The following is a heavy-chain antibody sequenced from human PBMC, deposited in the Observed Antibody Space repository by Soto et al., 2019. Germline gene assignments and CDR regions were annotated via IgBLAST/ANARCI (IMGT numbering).Heavy chain of an antibody. V-gene: IGHV3-9*01. D-gene: IGHD6-13*01. CDR1: GFTFDDYA. CDR3: AKGQLAYYYYYGMDV. J-gene: IGHJ6*02. CDR2: ISWNSGSI. Sequence: PGGSLRLSCAASGFTFDDYAMHRVRQAPGKGLEWVSGISWNSGSIGYADSVKGRFTISRDNAKNSLYLQMNSLRAEDTALYYCAKGQLAYYYYYGMDVWGHGTTVTISS.